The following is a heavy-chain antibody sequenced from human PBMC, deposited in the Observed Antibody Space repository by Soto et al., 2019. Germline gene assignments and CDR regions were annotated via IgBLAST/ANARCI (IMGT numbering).Heavy chain of an antibody. V-gene: IGHV1-69*02. CDR3: ARGYGLQQYYFDY. J-gene: IGHJ4*02. CDR2: IIPILGIA. CDR1: GGTFSSYT. Sequence: QVQLVQSGAEVKKPGSSVKVSCKASGGTFSSYTISWVRQAPGQGLEWMGRIIPILGIANYAQKFQGRVTITAAKSTSTAYMELSSLRSEDTAVYYCARGYGLQQYYFDYWGQGTLVTVSS. D-gene: IGHD5-18*01.